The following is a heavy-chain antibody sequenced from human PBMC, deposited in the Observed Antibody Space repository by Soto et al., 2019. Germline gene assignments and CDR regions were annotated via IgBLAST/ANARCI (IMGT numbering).Heavy chain of an antibody. D-gene: IGHD3-9*01. V-gene: IGHV1-46*01. CDR2: INPSGGST. J-gene: IGHJ6*02. CDR3: ARAKPVLRYFDWLTSRPYYGMDV. CDR1: GYTFTSYY. Sequence: ASVKVSCKASGYTFTSYYMHWVRQAPGQGLEWMGIINPSGGSTSYAQKFQGRVTMTRDTSTSTVYMELSSLRSEDTAVYYCARAKPVLRYFDWLTSRPYYGMDVWGQGTMVTVSS.